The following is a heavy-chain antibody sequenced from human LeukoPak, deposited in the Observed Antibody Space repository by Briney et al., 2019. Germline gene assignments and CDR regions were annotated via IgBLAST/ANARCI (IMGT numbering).Heavy chain of an antibody. Sequence: GGSLRLSCTASAFTFSIYVMSWVGPAPGKGLEWVSGISDSGIHTYSPDSVKGRFTISRDNSKNPLYLQMNSLRAEDTAVYYGANRAYSGYDTHEYYFDYWGQGTLVTVSS. J-gene: IGHJ4*02. D-gene: IGHD5-12*01. CDR3: ANRAYSGYDTHEYYFDY. CDR1: AFTFSIYV. CDR2: ISDSGIHT. V-gene: IGHV3-23*01.